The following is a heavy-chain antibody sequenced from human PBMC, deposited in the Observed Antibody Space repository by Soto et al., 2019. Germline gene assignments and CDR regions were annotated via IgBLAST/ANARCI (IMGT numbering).Heavy chain of an antibody. CDR2: IYYSGST. D-gene: IGHD3-9*01. CDR3: ARSYDILPGASWFDP. Sequence: SETLSLTCTVSGGSISSGGCCCSCIRQHPGKGLEWIGYIYYSGSTYYNPSLKSRVTISVDTSKNQFSLKLSSVTAADTAVYYCARSYDILPGASWFDPWGQGTLVTVSS. V-gene: IGHV4-61*08. CDR1: GGSISSGGCC. J-gene: IGHJ5*02.